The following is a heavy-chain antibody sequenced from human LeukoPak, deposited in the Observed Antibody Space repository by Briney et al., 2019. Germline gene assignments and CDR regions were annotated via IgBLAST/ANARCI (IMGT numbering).Heavy chain of an antibody. CDR1: GGTFSSYA. V-gene: IGHV1-69*05. D-gene: IGHD3-22*01. J-gene: IGHJ4*02. CDR2: IIPIFGTA. CDR3: ARASRGYYDSSGLN. Sequence: GASVKVSCKASGGTFSSYAISWVRQAPGQGLEWMGRIIPIFGTANYAQKFQGRVTITTDESTSTACMELSSLRSEDTAVYYCARASRGYYDSSGLNWGQGTLVTVSS.